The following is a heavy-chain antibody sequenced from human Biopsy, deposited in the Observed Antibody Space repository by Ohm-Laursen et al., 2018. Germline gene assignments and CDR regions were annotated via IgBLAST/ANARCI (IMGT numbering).Heavy chain of an antibody. J-gene: IGHJ1*01. CDR2: INPHSGTT. D-gene: IGHD2-15*01. V-gene: IGHV1-2*02. CDR1: GYTFTGQY. CDR3: AKGQDLRGGAEYFQH. Sequence: SSVKVSCKASGYTFTGQYLHWVRQVPGQGLEWMGWINPHSGTTKFAQDFQGRVTMTRDTSITTAYMELRGLRSDDTAVYYCAKGQDLRGGAEYFQHWGQGALVTVSS.